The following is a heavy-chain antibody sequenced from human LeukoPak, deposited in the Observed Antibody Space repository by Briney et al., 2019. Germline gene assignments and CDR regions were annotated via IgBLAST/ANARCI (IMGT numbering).Heavy chain of an antibody. J-gene: IGHJ6*03. D-gene: IGHD1-26*01. V-gene: IGHV4-34*01. CDR2: IYHSGST. CDR1: GGSFSGYY. CDR3: ARGGRATGYMDV. Sequence: SETLSLTCAVYGGSFSGYYWSWIRQPPGKGLEWIGSIYHSGSTYYNPSLKSRVTISVDTSKNQFSLKLSSVTAADTAVYYCARGGRATGYMDVWGKGTTVTVSS.